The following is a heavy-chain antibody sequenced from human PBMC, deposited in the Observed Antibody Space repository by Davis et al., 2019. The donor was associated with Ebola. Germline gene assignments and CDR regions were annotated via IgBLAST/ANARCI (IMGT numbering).Heavy chain of an antibody. Sequence: GESLKISCAASGFTFRSYWMSWVRQAPGKGLEWVAKIKEDGSEKLEVDSVKGRFTISRDNSKNTLYLQMNSLRAEDTAVFYCAKRATVKVAGANYYNAMDVWGKGTTVTVSS. V-gene: IGHV3-7*03. CDR2: IKEDGSEK. J-gene: IGHJ6*04. D-gene: IGHD6-19*01. CDR1: GFTFRSYW. CDR3: AKRATVKVAGANYYNAMDV.